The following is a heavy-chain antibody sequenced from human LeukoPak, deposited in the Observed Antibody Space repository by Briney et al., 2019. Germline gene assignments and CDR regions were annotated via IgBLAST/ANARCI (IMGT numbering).Heavy chain of an antibody. D-gene: IGHD4-17*01. CDR1: GYSFTSYW. J-gene: IGHJ1*01. CDR2: IYPDDSDT. CDR3: ARLATKDYGYLTAEYFQH. Sequence: GESLKISCKGSGYSFTSYWIGWVRQMPGKGLEWMGIIYPDDSDTRYSPSFQGQVTISADKSISTAYLQWSSLKASDTAMYYCARLATKDYGYLTAEYFQHWGQGTLVTVSS. V-gene: IGHV5-51*01.